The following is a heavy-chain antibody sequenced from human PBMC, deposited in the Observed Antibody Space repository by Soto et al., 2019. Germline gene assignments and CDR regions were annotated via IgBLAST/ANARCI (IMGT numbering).Heavy chain of an antibody. CDR2: ISTYNGNT. CDR3: ARKSSSSSWFDP. CDR1: GYTFHTYG. J-gene: IGHJ5*02. Sequence: QVQLVQSGAEVKKPGASVKVSCKASGYTFHTYGITWVRQAPGQGLEWMVWISTYNGNTEYVQKFQDRVTMTTDPSTRTAYMELRSLRSDDTAVYYCARKSSSSSWFDPWGQGTLVTVSS. V-gene: IGHV1-18*01. D-gene: IGHD6-6*01.